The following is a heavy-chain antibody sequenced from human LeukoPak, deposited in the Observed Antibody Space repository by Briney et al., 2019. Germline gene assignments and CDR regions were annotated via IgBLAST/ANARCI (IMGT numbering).Heavy chain of an antibody. V-gene: IGHV1-2*02. CDR3: ARVQRNSGKTFTFDY. CDR1: GYTFTGYY. Sequence: ASVKVSCKASGYTFTGYYIHWVRQAPGQGLEWMGWINPNSGGTNYAQKFQGRVTMTRDTSISTAYMELSRLRSDDTAVYYCARVQRNSGKTFTFDYWGQGTLVTVSS. J-gene: IGHJ4*02. CDR2: INPNSGGT. D-gene: IGHD1-26*01.